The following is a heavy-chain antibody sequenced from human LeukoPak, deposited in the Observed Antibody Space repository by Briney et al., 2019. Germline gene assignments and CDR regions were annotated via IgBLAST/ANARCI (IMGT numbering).Heavy chain of an antibody. CDR1: GFTFNDYE. CDR2: ISRSGRSI. V-gene: IGHV3-48*03. D-gene: IGHD4-17*01. Sequence: GGSLRLSCAASGFTFNDYEMNWVRQAPGKGLEWISYISRSGRSIYYADSVQGRFTISRDNAKNSLYLQVNSLRAEDTAVYYCARSTVTNYFDYWGQGTLVTVSS. J-gene: IGHJ4*02. CDR3: ARSTVTNYFDY.